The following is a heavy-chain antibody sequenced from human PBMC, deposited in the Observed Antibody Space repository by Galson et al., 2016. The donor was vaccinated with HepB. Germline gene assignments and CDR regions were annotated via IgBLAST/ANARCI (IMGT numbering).Heavy chain of an antibody. V-gene: IGHV4-39*01. J-gene: IGHJ4*02. CDR2: IYYGGIT. CDR1: GNSLTSSTYF. CDR3: ARHSGGSQISPLEY. D-gene: IGHD3-10*01. Sequence: TLSLTCTVSGNSLTSSTYFWGWIRQPPGKGLECIGNIYYGGITYYNPSLKSRLTISVDTSKNQLSLKLSSATAADTAVYYCARHSGGSQISPLEYWGQGIQVTVSS.